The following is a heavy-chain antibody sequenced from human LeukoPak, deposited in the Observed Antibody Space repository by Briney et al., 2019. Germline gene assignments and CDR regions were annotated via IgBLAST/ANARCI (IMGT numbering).Heavy chain of an antibody. V-gene: IGHV1-2*02. CDR3: ARVRSRYSGYDDAFEI. D-gene: IGHD5-12*01. CDR1: GYTFTVYY. J-gene: IGHJ3*02. CDR2: INPNSGGT. Sequence: ASVTVSFTASGYTFTVYYMHWVRQAPGQGLGWMGWINPNSGGTNYAQKFQGRVTMTRDTSISTAYMELSRLRSDDTAVYYCARVRSRYSGYDDAFEIWGQGTMVTVSS.